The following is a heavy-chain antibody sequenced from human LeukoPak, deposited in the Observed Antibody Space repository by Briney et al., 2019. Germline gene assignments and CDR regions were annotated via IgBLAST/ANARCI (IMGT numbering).Heavy chain of an antibody. V-gene: IGHV4-34*01. Sequence: SETLSLTCAVYGGSFSGYYWSWIRQPPGKGLEWIGEINHSGSTNYNPSLKSRVTISVDTSKNQFSLKLSSVTAADTAVNYCARLSCSGGSCYLIFDYWGQGTLVTVSS. CDR2: INHSGST. J-gene: IGHJ4*02. CDR3: ARLSCSGGSCYLIFDY. CDR1: GGSFSGYY. D-gene: IGHD2-15*01.